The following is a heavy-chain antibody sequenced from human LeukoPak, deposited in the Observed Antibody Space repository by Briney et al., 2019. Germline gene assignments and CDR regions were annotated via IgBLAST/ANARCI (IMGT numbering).Heavy chain of an antibody. D-gene: IGHD4-23*01. CDR1: GGSISSDNY. CDR2: IYDSAST. CDR3: ARCRDGGRGEAADY. V-gene: IGHV4-39*07. J-gene: IGHJ4*02. Sequence: SETLSLTCTVSGGSISSDNYWGWMRQTPGKGLDWIGSIYDSASTNYHPSLKSRVTIALDTSKNQVSLRLTSVTAADTAVYYCARCRDGGRGEAADYWGQGTPVTVSS.